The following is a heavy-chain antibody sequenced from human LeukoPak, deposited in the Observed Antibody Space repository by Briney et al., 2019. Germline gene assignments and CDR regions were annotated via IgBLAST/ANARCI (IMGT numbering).Heavy chain of an antibody. CDR2: IKSKTDGGTT. V-gene: IGHV3-15*01. CDR3: TTDAPYSSSWHEY. D-gene: IGHD6-13*01. Sequence: PGGSLRLSCAASGFTFSNAWKSWVRQAPGKGLEWVGRIKSKTDGGTTDYAAPVKGRFTISRDDSKNTLYLQMNSLKTEDTAVYYCTTDAPYSSSWHEYWGQGTLVTVSS. J-gene: IGHJ4*02. CDR1: GFTFSNAW.